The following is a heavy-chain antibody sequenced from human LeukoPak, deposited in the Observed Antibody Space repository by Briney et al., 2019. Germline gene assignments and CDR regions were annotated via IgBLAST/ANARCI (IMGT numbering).Heavy chain of an antibody. CDR1: GFTFDDYS. D-gene: IGHD2-15*01. J-gene: IGHJ4*02. CDR3: AKDFSFAATSYYFDF. CDR2: IDWNSGSI. Sequence: PGGSLRLSCAASGFTFDDYSKHWVRHAPGKGLEWLSGIDWNSGSIVYADSVKGRFTISRDNAKNSLYLQMNSLRADDTAFYYCAKDFSFAATSYYFDFWGRGTLVTVSS. V-gene: IGHV3-9*01.